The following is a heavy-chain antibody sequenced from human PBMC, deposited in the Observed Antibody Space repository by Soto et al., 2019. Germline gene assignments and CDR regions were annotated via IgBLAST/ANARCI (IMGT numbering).Heavy chain of an antibody. CDR1: GGSISSGGYY. CDR2: IYYTGST. CDR3: ARQDFWSGYYKGYSFDY. D-gene: IGHD3-3*01. V-gene: IGHV4-31*03. J-gene: IGHJ4*02. Sequence: QVQLQESGPGLVKPSQTLSLTCTVSGGSISSGGYYWSWIRQLPGRGLEWIGCIYYTGSTYYHPSLKTRGTISQDTSQNQFSLKLSSVTAADTAVYYCARQDFWSGYYKGYSFDYWGQGALVTVSS.